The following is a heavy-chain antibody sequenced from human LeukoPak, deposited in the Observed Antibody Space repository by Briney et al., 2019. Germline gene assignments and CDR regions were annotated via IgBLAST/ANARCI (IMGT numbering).Heavy chain of an antibody. J-gene: IGHJ4*02. CDR1: GFTVSSNY. V-gene: IGHV3-53*01. Sequence: GSLRLSCAASGFTVSSNYMNWVRQAPGKGLEWVSVIYGGGNIYYADSVKGRFTISRDNSKNTLYLQMNSLRAEDTAVYYCARGAGYNYPYYFGYWGQGTLVTVSS. D-gene: IGHD5-24*01. CDR2: IYGGGNI. CDR3: ARGAGYNYPYYFGY.